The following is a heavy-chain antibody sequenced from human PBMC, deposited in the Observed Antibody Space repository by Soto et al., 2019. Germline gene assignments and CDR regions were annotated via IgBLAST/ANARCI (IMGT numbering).Heavy chain of an antibody. J-gene: IGHJ6*02. V-gene: IGHV1-69*12. D-gene: IGHD3-3*01. CDR1: GGTFSSYA. CDR2: IIPIFGTA. CDR3: GTSYDFWSGYYYGMDV. Sequence: QVQLVQSGAEVKKPGSSVKVSCKASGGTFSSYAISWVRQAPGQGLEWMGGIIPIFGTANYAQKFQGRVTITADESTSTAYMELSSQRSEDTAVYYCGTSYDFWSGYYYGMDVWGQGTTVTVSS.